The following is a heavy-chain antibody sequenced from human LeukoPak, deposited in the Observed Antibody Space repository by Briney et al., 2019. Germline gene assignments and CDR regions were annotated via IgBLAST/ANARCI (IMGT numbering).Heavy chain of an antibody. Sequence: SETLSLTCAVYGGSFSGYYWSWIRQPPGKGLEWIGEINHSGSTNCNPSLKSRVTISVDTSKNQFSLKLSSVTAADTAVYYCASLKWGAAGTDYWGQGTLVTVSS. J-gene: IGHJ4*02. CDR2: INHSGST. V-gene: IGHV4-34*01. CDR1: GGSFSGYY. D-gene: IGHD6-13*01. CDR3: ASLKWGAAGTDY.